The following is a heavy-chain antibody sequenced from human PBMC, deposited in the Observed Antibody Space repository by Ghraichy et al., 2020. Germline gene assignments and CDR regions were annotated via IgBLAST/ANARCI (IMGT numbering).Heavy chain of an antibody. V-gene: IGHV2-26*01. D-gene: IGHD4-11*01. CDR2: IFSNDEK. CDR1: GFSLSNARMG. J-gene: IGHJ3*02. CDR3: ARILDSNYLGGGGLTGYAFDI. Sequence: SGPTLVKPTETLTLTCTVSGFSLSNARMGVSWIRQPPGKALEWLAHIFSNDEKSYSTSLKSRLTISKDTSKSQVVLTMTNMDPVDTATYYCARILDSNYLGGGGLTGYAFDIWGQGTMVTVSS.